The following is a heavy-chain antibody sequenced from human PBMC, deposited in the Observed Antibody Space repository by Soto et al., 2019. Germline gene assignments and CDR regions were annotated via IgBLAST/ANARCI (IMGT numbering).Heavy chain of an antibody. J-gene: IGHJ6*03. D-gene: IGHD5-12*01. CDR3: ARESGGATATLDYYYFYMDV. V-gene: IGHV1-2*02. CDR1: GDSFSDYY. Sequence: VQLVQSGAEVKKPGASVKVSCKTSGDSFSDYYIHWVRQAPGQGLEWMGWINPNGGGTKYAQRFQGRVTVTRDTSIRTVYMELSSLRSDDTAVYYCARESGGATATLDYYYFYMDVWGKGTTVTVSS. CDR2: INPNGGGT.